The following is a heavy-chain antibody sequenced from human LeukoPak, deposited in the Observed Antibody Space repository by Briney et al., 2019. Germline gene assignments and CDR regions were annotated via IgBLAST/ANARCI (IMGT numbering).Heavy chain of an antibody. D-gene: IGHD6-19*01. CDR3: TREVGEAVAGNYFDY. V-gene: IGHV3-30-3*01. CDR1: GFTFSSYA. CDR2: ISYDGSNK. Sequence: GRSLRLSCAASGFTFSSYAMHWVRQAPGKGLEWVAVISYDGSNKYYADSVKGRFTISRDNSKNTLYLQMNSLRAEDTAVYYCTREVGEAVAGNYFDYWGQGTLVTVSS. J-gene: IGHJ4*02.